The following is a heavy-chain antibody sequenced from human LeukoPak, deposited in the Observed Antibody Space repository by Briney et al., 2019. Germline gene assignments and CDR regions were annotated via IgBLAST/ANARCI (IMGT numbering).Heavy chain of an antibody. J-gene: IGHJ4*02. Sequence: GGSLRLSCAASGFTLSSFAMSWVPHAPGKGLEWVSAISGSGGTTYYADSVKGRFNISRDNSKNTLYLQMNSLRAEDTAVYYCAKAHPCSGGSCYSPFDYWGQGTLVTVSS. D-gene: IGHD2-15*01. CDR3: AKAHPCSGGSCYSPFDY. CDR1: GFTLSSFA. CDR2: ISGSGGTT. V-gene: IGHV3-23*01.